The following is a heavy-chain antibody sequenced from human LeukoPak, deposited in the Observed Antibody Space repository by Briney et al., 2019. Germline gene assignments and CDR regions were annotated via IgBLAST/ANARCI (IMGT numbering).Heavy chain of an antibody. CDR2: ISGSGGST. CDR3: ARDMGN. CDR1: GFTFSNYA. V-gene: IGHV3-23*01. J-gene: IGHJ4*02. D-gene: IGHD3-10*01. Sequence: GGSLRLSCAASGFTFSNYAMNWVRQAPGKGLEWVSGISGSGGSTYYADSVKGRFTISRDNAKNSLYLQMNSLRAEDMAVYYCARDMGNWGQGTLVTVSS.